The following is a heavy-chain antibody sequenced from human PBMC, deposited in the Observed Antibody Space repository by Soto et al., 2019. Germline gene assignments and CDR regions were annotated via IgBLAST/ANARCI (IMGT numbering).Heavy chain of an antibody. CDR2: ISSSSSYT. J-gene: IGHJ5*02. CDR1: GFTFSDYY. Sequence: GGSLRLSCAASGFTFSDYYMSWIRQAPGKGLEWVSYISSSSSYTNYADSVKGRFTISRDNAKNSLYLQMNSLRAEDTAVYYCAGISTAQGRPVHDWFDPWGQGTLVTVSS. V-gene: IGHV3-11*06. D-gene: IGHD2-21*02. CDR3: AGISTAQGRPVHDWFDP.